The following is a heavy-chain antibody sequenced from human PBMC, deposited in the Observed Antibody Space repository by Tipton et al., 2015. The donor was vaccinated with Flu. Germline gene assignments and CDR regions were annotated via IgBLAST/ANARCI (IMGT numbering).Heavy chain of an antibody. CDR2: ISPNSGVT. CDR1: GYTFSDYY. J-gene: IGHJ5*02. V-gene: IGHV1-2*06. D-gene: IGHD2-2*01. Sequence: QLVQSGAEVKKPGASVKVSCKASGYTFSDYYIHWVRQAPGQGPEWMGRISPNSGVTNVAQNFQGRVTLTRDRSSTTAYMELSSLRSDDTAVYYCARVREYQLLSVDWFDPWGQGTLVTVSS. CDR3: ARVREYQLLSVDWFDP.